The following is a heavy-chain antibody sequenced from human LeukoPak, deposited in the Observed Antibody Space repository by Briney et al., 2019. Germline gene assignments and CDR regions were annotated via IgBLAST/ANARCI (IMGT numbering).Heavy chain of an antibody. CDR2: INPNSGGT. CDR1: GYTFTGYY. CDR3: ASTDSITGTTSSWFDP. D-gene: IGHD1-7*01. Sequence: ASVKVSCKASGYTFTGYYMHWVRQAPGQGLEWMGWINPNSGGTNYAQKFQGRVTMTRDTSISTAYMELSSLRSEDTAVYYCASTDSITGTTSSWFDPWGQGTLVTVSS. V-gene: IGHV1-2*02. J-gene: IGHJ5*02.